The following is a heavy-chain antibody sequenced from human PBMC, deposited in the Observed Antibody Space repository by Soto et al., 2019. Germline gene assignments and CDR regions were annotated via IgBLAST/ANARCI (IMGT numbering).Heavy chain of an antibody. D-gene: IGHD4-4*01. J-gene: IGHJ5*02. CDR1: GYTFTDYY. CDR3: ARAIRGNYDVEGLNWFDP. CDR2: INPNSGGT. Sequence: QVQLVQSVAEVKEPGASVLVSCKASGYTFTDYYMHWVRQAPGQGLEWMGWINPNSGGTNYAPKFQGRVTMTRDTSISTAYMELSRLRSDDTAVYYCARAIRGNYDVEGLNWFDPWGQGTLVTVSS. V-gene: IGHV1-2*02.